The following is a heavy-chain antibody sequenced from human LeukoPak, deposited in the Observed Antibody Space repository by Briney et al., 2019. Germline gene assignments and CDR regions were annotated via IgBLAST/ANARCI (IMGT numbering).Heavy chain of an antibody. J-gene: IGHJ4*02. CDR1: GYTFTGYY. CDR2: IIPIFGTT. D-gene: IGHD3-16*01. V-gene: IGHV1-69*06. CDR3: ARDNDSRDPPHFDY. Sequence: SVKVSCKASGYTFTGYYMHWGRQAPGQGVEWMVGIIPIFGTTNYARKFRGRVTLTADKSTRAAYIELSRLRSENTAVYYCARDNDSRDPPHFDYWGQGTLVTVSS.